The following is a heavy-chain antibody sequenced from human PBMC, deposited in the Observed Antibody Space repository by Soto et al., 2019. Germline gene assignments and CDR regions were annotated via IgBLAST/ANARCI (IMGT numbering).Heavy chain of an antibody. CDR3: ASDLVGASDSYGLDV. J-gene: IGHJ6*02. CDR2: IWHDGNNK. V-gene: IGHV3-33*01. Sequence: GGSLRLSCAASGFSFSNYGMHWVRQAPGKGLEWVAIIWHDGNNKYYADSVRGRFIISRDNSKNRLYLQMNSLRAEDTAVYYCASDLVGASDSYGLDVWGQGTPVTVSS. CDR1: GFSFSNYG. D-gene: IGHD1-26*01.